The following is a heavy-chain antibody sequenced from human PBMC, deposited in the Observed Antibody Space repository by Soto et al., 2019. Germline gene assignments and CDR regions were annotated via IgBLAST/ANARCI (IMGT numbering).Heavy chain of an antibody. CDR3: ARVLPTTGDAFDI. CDR1: GGSISSGGYY. J-gene: IGHJ3*02. Sequence: TLSLTCTVSGGSISSGGYYWSWIRQHPGKGLEWIGYIYYSGSTYYNPSLKSRVTISVDTSKNQFSLKLSSVTAADTAVYYCARVLPTTGDAFDIWGQGTMVTVSS. V-gene: IGHV4-31*03. CDR2: IYYSGST. D-gene: IGHD2-8*02.